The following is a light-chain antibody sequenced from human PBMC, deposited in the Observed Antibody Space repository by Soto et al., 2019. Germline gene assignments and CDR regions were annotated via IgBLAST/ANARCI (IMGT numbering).Light chain of an antibody. CDR3: QQRSNWTPS. V-gene: IGKV3-11*01. CDR2: DAS. J-gene: IGKJ5*01. CDR1: QSVSRY. Sequence: EIVLTQSPATRSLSPGERATLSCRASQSVSRYLAWYQQKPGQAPRLLIYDASNRATGIPARFSGSGSGTDGTLTISSLEHEDGAVYYCQQRSNWTPSFGQGTRLEIK.